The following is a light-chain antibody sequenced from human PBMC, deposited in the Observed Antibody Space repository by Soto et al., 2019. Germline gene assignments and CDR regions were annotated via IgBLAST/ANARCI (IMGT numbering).Light chain of an antibody. V-gene: IGLV2-14*01. CDR1: SSDVGGYNY. CDR3: SSYTISSTYNYV. J-gene: IGLJ1*01. Sequence: QSVLTQPASVSGSPGQSITISCNGTSSDVGGYNYVSWYQQHPGKAPKLMIYDVSNRPSGVSNRFSGSKSGNTASLTISGLQAEDEADYYCSSYTISSTYNYVFGTGTKVTVL. CDR2: DVS.